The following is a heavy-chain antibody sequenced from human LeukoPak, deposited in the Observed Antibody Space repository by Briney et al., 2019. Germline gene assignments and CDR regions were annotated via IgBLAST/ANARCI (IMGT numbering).Heavy chain of an antibody. CDR1: GFSLNTNGVG. V-gene: IGHV2-5*02. CDR3: ARITLRLSEWPPRRTFDF. Sequence: SGPTLVKPTQTLTLTCTFSGFSLNTNGVGVGWIRQPPGKALESLALIYWDDDERLSPSLKSRLSITKDHSRNQVVLTMTNMDPVDTATYFCARITLRLSEWPPRRTFDFWGQGILVTVSS. CDR2: IYWDDDE. J-gene: IGHJ4*02. D-gene: IGHD3-3*01.